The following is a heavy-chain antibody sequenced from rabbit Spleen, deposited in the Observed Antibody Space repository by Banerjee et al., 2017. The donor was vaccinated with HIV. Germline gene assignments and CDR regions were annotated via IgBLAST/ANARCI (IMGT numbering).Heavy chain of an antibody. Sequence: QEQLEESGGDLVKPEGSLTLTCTASGFSFSSSYWICWVRQAPGKGLEWIACIAAGSGGTTYYANWAKGRFTISKTSSTTVDLKMTSLTAADTATYFCARDAAGREDFNLWGPGTLVTVS. CDR3: ARDAAGREDFNL. D-gene: IGHD4-2*01. CDR2: IAAGSGGTT. CDR1: GFSFSSSYW. V-gene: IGHV1S45*01. J-gene: IGHJ4*01.